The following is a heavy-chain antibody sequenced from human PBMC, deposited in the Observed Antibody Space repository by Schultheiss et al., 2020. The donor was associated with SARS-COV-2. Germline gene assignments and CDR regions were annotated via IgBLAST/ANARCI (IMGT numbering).Heavy chain of an antibody. CDR3: ARDVSMVQGYGLFDY. J-gene: IGHJ4*02. D-gene: IGHD3-10*01. CDR1: GYSFSTYA. Sequence: ASVKVSCKTSGYSFSTYAISWMRQAPGQGLEWMAWINAYSGNTNYAQKFQGRVTVTTDTSTSTASMELRSLTSADTAVYFCARDVSMVQGYGLFDYWGQGSLVTVSS. V-gene: IGHV1-18*04. CDR2: INAYSGNT.